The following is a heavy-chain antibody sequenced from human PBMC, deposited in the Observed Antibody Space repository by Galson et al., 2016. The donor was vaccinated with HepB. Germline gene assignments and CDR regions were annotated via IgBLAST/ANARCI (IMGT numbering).Heavy chain of an antibody. V-gene: IGHV3-53*01. J-gene: IGHJ5*02. D-gene: IGHD6-19*01. Sequence: SLRLSCAASGFTVSSTFMTWVRQAPGKGLEWVSVIYSGDSTNYADSVKDRFTISRDNSKNTLYLQMNSLRVEDTAVYYCARGKAVTGSDPLDPWGQGTLVTVSS. CDR3: ARGKAVTGSDPLDP. CDR1: GFTVSSTF. CDR2: IYSGDST.